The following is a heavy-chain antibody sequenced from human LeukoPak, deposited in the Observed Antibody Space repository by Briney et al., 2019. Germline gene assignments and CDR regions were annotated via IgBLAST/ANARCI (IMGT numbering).Heavy chain of an antibody. Sequence: NSSETLSLTCAVYGGSFSGYYWSWIRQPPGKGLEWIGEINHSGSTYYNPSLKSRVTISVDRSKNQFSLKLSSVTAADTAVYYCARDRGGYFQHWGQGTLVTVSS. CDR3: ARDRGGYFQH. CDR1: GGSFSGYY. V-gene: IGHV4-34*01. CDR2: INHSGST. J-gene: IGHJ1*01. D-gene: IGHD3-10*01.